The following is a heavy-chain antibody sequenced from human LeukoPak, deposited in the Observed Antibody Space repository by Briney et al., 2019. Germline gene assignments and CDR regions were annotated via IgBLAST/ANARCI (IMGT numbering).Heavy chain of an antibody. V-gene: IGHV3-48*02. Sequence: GGSLRLSCAASGFTLSNYNMNWVRQAPGKGLEWVSHISSSSRSIYYADSVKGRFTISRDNAKSSLYLQMNSLRDEDTAVYYCAREYGSGTPDFDYWGQGTLVSVSS. CDR1: GFTLSNYN. D-gene: IGHD3-10*01. CDR3: AREYGSGTPDFDY. CDR2: ISSSSRSI. J-gene: IGHJ4*02.